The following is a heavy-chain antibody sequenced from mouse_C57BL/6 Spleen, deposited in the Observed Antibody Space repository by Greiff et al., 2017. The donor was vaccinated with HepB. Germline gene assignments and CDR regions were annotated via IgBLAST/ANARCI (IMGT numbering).Heavy chain of an antibody. D-gene: IGHD1-1*01. CDR1: GYSFTDYN. CDR3: ARTRITTVVEGLYWYFDV. Sequence: VQLQQSGPELVKPGASVKISCKASGYSFTDYNMNWVKQSNGKSLEWIGVINPNYGTTSYNQKFKGKATLTVDQSSSTAYMQLNSLTSEDSAVYYCARTRITTVVEGLYWYFDVLGTGTTVTVSS. V-gene: IGHV1-39*01. CDR2: INPNYGTT. J-gene: IGHJ1*03.